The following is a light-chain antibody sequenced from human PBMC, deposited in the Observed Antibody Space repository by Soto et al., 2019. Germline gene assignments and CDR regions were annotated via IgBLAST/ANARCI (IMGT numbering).Light chain of an antibody. CDR2: EVS. Sequence: QSALTQPPSVSGSPGQSVTISCTGTSSDVGSYNSVSWYQHPPGTAPKLMIYEVSNRPSGVHDRFSGSKSGNTASLTISGLQAEDEADYYCSSYTSSSTLVFGGGTKLTVL. CDR3: SSYTSSSTLV. V-gene: IGLV2-18*02. J-gene: IGLJ2*01. CDR1: SSDVGSYNS.